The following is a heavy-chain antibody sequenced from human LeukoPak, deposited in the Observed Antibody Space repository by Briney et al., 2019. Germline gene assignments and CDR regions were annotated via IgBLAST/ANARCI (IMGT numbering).Heavy chain of an antibody. Sequence: ASVKVSCKASGYTFAGYYMHWVRQAPGQRLEWIGWINPNSGGTNYAQKFQGRVTMTRDTSISTAYMELSRLRSDDTAVYYCAPLASKDAFDIWGQGTMVTVSS. V-gene: IGHV1-2*02. CDR2: INPNSGGT. D-gene: IGHD4-11*01. CDR3: APLASKDAFDI. J-gene: IGHJ3*02. CDR1: GYTFAGYY.